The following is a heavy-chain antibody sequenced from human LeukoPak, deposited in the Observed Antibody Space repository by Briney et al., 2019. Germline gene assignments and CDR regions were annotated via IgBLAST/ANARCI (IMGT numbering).Heavy chain of an antibody. V-gene: IGHV4-59*01. D-gene: IGHD1-1*01. CDR3: ARGNGKYYYYYYMDV. CDR1: GDSISRFY. Sequence: SETLSLTCSVSGDSISRFYWSWVRQPPGKGLEWIGYTGDTNYNPSLKSRVTISLDASKSQFSLKLSSVTAADTAMYYCARGNGKYYYYYYMDVWGKGTTVTVSS. J-gene: IGHJ6*03. CDR2: YTGDT.